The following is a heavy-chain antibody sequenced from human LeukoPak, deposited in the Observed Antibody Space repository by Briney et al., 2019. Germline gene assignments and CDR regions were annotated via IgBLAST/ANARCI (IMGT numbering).Heavy chain of an antibody. Sequence: PGGSLRLSCAASGFTFSSYWMSWVRQAPGKGLEWVANIKQDGNEKYYVDSVKGRFTISRDNAKNSLYLQMNSLRAEDTAVYYCASWQLWPPYYYYGMDVWGQGTTVTVSS. D-gene: IGHD5-18*01. V-gene: IGHV3-7*01. CDR1: GFTFSSYW. J-gene: IGHJ6*02. CDR3: ASWQLWPPYYYYGMDV. CDR2: IKQDGNEK.